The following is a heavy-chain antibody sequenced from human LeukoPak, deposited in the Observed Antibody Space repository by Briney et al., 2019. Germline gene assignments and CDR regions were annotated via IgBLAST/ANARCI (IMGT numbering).Heavy chain of an antibody. CDR2: IYYSGST. CDR1: GGSISSSSYY. CDR3: ARLGRKITMVRGVIDY. J-gene: IGHJ4*02. V-gene: IGHV4-39*01. D-gene: IGHD3-10*01. Sequence: PSETLSLTCTVSGGSISSSSYYWGWIRQPPRKGLEWIGSIYYSGSTYYNPSLKSRVTISVDTSKNQFSLKLSSVTAADTAVYYCARLGRKITMVRGVIDYWGQGTLVTVSS.